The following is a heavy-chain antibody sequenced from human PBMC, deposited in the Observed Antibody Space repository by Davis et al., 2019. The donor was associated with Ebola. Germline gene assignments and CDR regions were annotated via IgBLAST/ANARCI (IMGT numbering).Heavy chain of an antibody. CDR3: ARAYDFWSGYARFDP. CDR2: INAGNGNT. CDR1: GYTFTTYN. D-gene: IGHD3-3*01. J-gene: IGHJ5*02. Sequence: ASVKVSCKASGYTFTTYNMHWVRQAPGQRLEWMGWINAGNGNTKYSQKFQGRVTITRDTSASTAYMELSSLRSEDTAVYYCARAYDFWSGYARFDPWGQGTLVTVSS. V-gene: IGHV1-3*01.